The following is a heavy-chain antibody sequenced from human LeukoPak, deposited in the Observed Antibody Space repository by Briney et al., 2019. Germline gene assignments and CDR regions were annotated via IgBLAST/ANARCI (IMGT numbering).Heavy chain of an antibody. CDR2: IYYSGSP. CDR3: ASLGQLVSYYFDY. D-gene: IGHD6-6*01. V-gene: IGHV4-39*07. CDR1: GGPISSSRYY. Sequence: SETLSLTCTVSGGPISSSRYYWGWIRQPPGKGLERIGSIYYSGSPYCHPSLKSRDLLSVDKSKNVSSLKLTSVTAAGTVVYYCASLGQLVSYYFDYWGQGTLVTVSS. J-gene: IGHJ4*02.